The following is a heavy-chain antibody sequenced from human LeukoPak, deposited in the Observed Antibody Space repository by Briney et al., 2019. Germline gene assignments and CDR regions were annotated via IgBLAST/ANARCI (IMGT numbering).Heavy chain of an antibody. CDR3: ARHQHAGREHYYGIDV. CDR2: IFHTGST. V-gene: IGHV4-59*08. CDR1: GGSIGLYY. J-gene: IGHJ6*02. D-gene: IGHD1-26*01. Sequence: SETLSLTCTVSGGSIGLYYWAWIRQPPGKGLEWIGYIFHTGSTNYNPSLKSRLTISVDTSRNQFSLRLSSVTAADTAVYYCARHQHAGREHYYGIDVWGQGTTVTVSS.